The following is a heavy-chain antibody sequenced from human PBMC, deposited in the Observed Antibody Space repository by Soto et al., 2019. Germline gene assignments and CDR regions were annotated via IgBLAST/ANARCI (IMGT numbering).Heavy chain of an antibody. CDR3: ARGEKYQLLSWFDP. CDR1: GGTFSSYA. Sequence: SVKVSCKASGGTFSSYAISWVRQAPGQGLEWMGGIIPIFGTANYAQKFQGRVTITADESTSTAYMELSSLRSEDTAVYYCARGEKYQLLSWFDPWGQGTLVTVSS. CDR2: IIPIFGTA. V-gene: IGHV1-69*13. J-gene: IGHJ5*02. D-gene: IGHD2-2*01.